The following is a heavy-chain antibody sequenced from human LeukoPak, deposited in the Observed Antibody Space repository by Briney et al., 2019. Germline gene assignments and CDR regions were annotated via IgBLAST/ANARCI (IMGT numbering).Heavy chain of an antibody. D-gene: IGHD2-15*01. CDR1: GGTFSSYA. V-gene: IGHV1-69*01. CDR2: IIPIFGTA. J-gene: IGHJ5*02. Sequence: GASVKVSXKASGGTFSSYAISWVRQAPGQGLEWMGGIIPIFGTANYAQKFQGRVTITADESTSTAYMELSSLRSEDTAVYYCAGHCSGGSCYSGWFDPWGQGTLVTVSS. CDR3: AGHCSGGSCYSGWFDP.